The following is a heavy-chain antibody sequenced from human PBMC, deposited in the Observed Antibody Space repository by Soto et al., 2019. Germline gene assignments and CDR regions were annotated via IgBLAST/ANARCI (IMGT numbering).Heavy chain of an antibody. J-gene: IGHJ6*02. CDR3: ARSLPCSGGSCYYYGMDV. CDR2: IYYSGST. CDR1: GGSVSSGSYY. Sequence: SETLSLTYTVSGGSVSSGSYYWSWIRQPPGKGLEWIGYIYYSGSTNYNPSLKSRVTISVDTSKNQFSLKLSSVTAADTAVYYCARSLPCSGGSCYYYGMDVWGQGTTVTVSS. D-gene: IGHD2-15*01. V-gene: IGHV4-61*01.